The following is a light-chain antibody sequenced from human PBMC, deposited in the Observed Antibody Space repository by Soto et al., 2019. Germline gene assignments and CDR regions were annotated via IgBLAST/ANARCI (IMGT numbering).Light chain of an antibody. V-gene: IGKV3-15*01. CDR1: QRVSSH. J-gene: IGKJ1*01. CDR3: HQYNNWPWT. Sequence: EIVLTQSPGTLSLSPGERATLSCRASQRVSSHLAWYQQRPGQAPRLLIKAASTRATGILVRFSGSGSETEFTLTIRSLQSEDFGLYYCHQYNNWPWTFGQGTKVDIK. CDR2: AAS.